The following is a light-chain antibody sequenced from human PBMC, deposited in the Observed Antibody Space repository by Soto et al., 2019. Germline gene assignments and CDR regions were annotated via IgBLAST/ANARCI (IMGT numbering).Light chain of an antibody. CDR2: YND. V-gene: IGLV1-36*01. CDR1: RSSIGNNA. CDR3: ATWDDRLNGVV. Sequence: QTVVTQPPSVSEAPRQRVTISCSGSRSSIGNNAVNWYQQLPGKAPKLLIYYNDLLPSGVSDRFSGSKSGTSASLAISGLQSEDEAHYYCATWDDRLNGVVFGGGTKVTVL. J-gene: IGLJ2*01.